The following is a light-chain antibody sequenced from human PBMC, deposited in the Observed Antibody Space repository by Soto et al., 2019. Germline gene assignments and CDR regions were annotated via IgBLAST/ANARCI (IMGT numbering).Light chain of an antibody. CDR3: SSFTGFSTV. Sequence: QSALTQPPPAPGSPGQSVTISCTGTSSDIGASNFVSWYQQHPGKAPKLVIYEVTKRPSGVPDRFSGSKFGNTACLTVSGLQTEDEADYYCSSFTGFSTVFGSGTKVTVL. CDR1: SSDIGASNF. CDR2: EVT. J-gene: IGLJ1*01. V-gene: IGLV2-8*01.